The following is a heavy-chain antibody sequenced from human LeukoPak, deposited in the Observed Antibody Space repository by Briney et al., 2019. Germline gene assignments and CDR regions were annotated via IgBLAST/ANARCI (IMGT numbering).Heavy chain of an antibody. Sequence: GGSLRLSCAASGFTFSSYSMNWVRQAPGKGLEWVSSISSSSSYIYYADSVKGRFTISRDNAKNSLYLQMNSLRAEGTAVYYCARDTGAYYDSGGLDYWGQGTLVTVSS. J-gene: IGHJ4*02. CDR1: GFTFSSYS. V-gene: IGHV3-21*01. CDR3: ARDTGAYYDSGGLDY. CDR2: ISSSSSYI. D-gene: IGHD3-22*01.